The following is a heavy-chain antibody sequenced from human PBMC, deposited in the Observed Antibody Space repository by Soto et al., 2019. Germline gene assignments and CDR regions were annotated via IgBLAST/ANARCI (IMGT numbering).Heavy chain of an antibody. D-gene: IGHD1-26*01. CDR3: ATYKWELRAFDI. CDR1: GGSVSSVIYY. V-gene: IGHV4-61*01. Sequence: PSETLSLTCTVSGGSVSSVIYYWSWIRQPPGKELEWIAYIYNSGSTNYNPSLKSRVTISVDTSKNQFSLRLSSVTAADTAMYYCATYKWELRAFDIWGQGTMVTVSS. J-gene: IGHJ3*02. CDR2: IYNSGST.